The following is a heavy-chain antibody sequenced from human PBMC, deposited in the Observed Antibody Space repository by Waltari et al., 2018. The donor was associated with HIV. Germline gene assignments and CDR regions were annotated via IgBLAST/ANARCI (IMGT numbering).Heavy chain of an antibody. CDR2: INPNSGGT. Sequence: QVQLVQSGAEVKKPGASVKVSCKASGFTFSDYYMHWVRKAPGKGLEWREWINPNSGGTRYSEKFQGRVTRTRETSISTAYMELFRLRFDDTAIYYCTRVFRGTINYFDSRLGHWGQGTLVTVSS. CDR1: GFTFSDYY. D-gene: IGHD3-22*01. CDR3: TRVFRGTINYFDSRLGH. V-gene: IGHV1-2*02. J-gene: IGHJ4*02.